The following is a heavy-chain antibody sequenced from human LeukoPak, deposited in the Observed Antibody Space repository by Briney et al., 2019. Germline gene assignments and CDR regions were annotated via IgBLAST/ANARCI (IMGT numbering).Heavy chain of an antibody. CDR3: ARRTTVTTGRYFDY. V-gene: IGHV4-39*01. CDR1: GGSISSSNYY. Sequence: KSSETLSLTCTVSGGSISSSNYYWGWIRQPPGKGLEWIGSISYSGSTYYNPSLKSRVTISVDTSKNQFSLKLSSVTAADTAVYYCARRTTVTTGRYFDYWAREPWSPSPQ. CDR2: ISYSGST. J-gene: IGHJ4*02. D-gene: IGHD4-11*01.